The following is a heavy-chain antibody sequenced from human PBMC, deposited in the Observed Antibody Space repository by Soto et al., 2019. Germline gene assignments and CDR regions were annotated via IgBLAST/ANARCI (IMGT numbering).Heavy chain of an antibody. Sequence: SVKVSCKASGGTFSSYAISWVRQAPGQGLEWMGGTIPIFGTANYAQKFQGRVTITADESTSTAYMELSSLRSEDTAVYYCARAPIVVVPAASNWFDPWGQGTLVTVSS. J-gene: IGHJ5*02. D-gene: IGHD2-2*01. CDR3: ARAPIVVVPAASNWFDP. V-gene: IGHV1-69*13. CDR2: TIPIFGTA. CDR1: GGTFSSYA.